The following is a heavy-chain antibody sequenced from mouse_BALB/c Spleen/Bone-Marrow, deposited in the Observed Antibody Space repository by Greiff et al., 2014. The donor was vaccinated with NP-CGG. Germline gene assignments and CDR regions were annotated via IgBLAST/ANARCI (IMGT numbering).Heavy chain of an antibody. Sequence: QVQLQQSGAELVRPGSSVKISCKASGYAFSSYWMNWVKQRPGQGLEWIGQIYPGDGDTNYNGKFKGKATLTADKSSSTAYMQPSGLTSEYSAAYFCARGRGWYFDYWGQGTTLTVSS. CDR1: GYAFSSYW. V-gene: IGHV1-80*01. D-gene: IGHD2-3*01. CDR3: ARGRGWYFDY. J-gene: IGHJ2*01. CDR2: IYPGDGDT.